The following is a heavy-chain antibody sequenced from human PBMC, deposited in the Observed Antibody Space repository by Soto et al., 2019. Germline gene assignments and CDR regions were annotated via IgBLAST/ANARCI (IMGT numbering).Heavy chain of an antibody. CDR1: GGSLSSGGYS. Sequence: SETLSLTCAVSGGSLSSGGYSWSWIRQPPGKGLEWIGYIYHSGSTYYNPSLKSRVTISVDRSKNQFSLKLSSVTAADTAVYYCARDGADYQYYFDYWGQGTLVTVSS. CDR3: ARDGADYQYYFDY. D-gene: IGHD2-2*01. J-gene: IGHJ4*02. V-gene: IGHV4-30-2*01. CDR2: IYHSGST.